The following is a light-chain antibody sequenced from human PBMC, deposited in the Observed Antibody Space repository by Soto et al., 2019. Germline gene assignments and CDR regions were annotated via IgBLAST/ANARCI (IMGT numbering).Light chain of an antibody. CDR2: GAS. J-gene: IGKJ1*01. V-gene: IGKV3-20*01. Sequence: IVLTQSPGTLSLSPGERATLSCRASQSVSSSYLAWYQQKPGQAPRLLIYGASSRATGIPDRFSGSGSGTDFTLTISRLEPEDFAVYYAQQYGSRWTFGQGTKVDIK. CDR1: QSVSSSY. CDR3: QQYGSRWT.